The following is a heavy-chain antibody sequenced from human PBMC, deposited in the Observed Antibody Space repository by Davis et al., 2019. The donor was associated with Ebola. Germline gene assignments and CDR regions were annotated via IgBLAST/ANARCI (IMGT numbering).Heavy chain of an antibody. CDR2: MYHSGST. V-gene: IGHV4-4*02. Sequence: PSETLSLTCAVSGDSISSTHWWSWARRAPGKGLEWIGEMYHSGSTNYNPSLQSRVTISIDKSTNQFSLRLTSVTAADTAIYYCGRTAKPVAGVIDYWGQGILVTVSS. CDR1: GDSISSTHW. CDR3: GRTAKPVAGVIDY. D-gene: IGHD6-19*01. J-gene: IGHJ4*02.